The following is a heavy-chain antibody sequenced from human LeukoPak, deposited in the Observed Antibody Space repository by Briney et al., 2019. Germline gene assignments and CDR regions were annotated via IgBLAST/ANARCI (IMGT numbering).Heavy chain of an antibody. J-gene: IGHJ4*02. CDR2: IDSDGSNI. Sequence: HPGGSLRLSCAASGFTLRNYWMYWVRQAPGKGLVWVSRIDSDGSNINYADSVKGRITISRDNAKNTVYLQMNSLRVEDTALYYCARVQGDFWSGYYFDSWGQGTLVTVSS. CDR1: GFTLRNYW. CDR3: ARVQGDFWSGYYFDS. D-gene: IGHD3-3*01. V-gene: IGHV3-74*01.